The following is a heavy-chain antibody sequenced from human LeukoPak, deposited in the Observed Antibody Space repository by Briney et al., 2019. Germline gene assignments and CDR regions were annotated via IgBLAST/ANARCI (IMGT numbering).Heavy chain of an antibody. CDR1: GFTFSSYW. CDR2: INSDGSST. CDR3: ARDSIPYDDFWSGYAPRYYYYYYMDV. J-gene: IGHJ6*03. V-gene: IGHV3-74*01. Sequence: GGSLRLSCAASGFTFSSYWMHWVRQAPGKGLVWVSRINSDGSSTSYADSVKGRFTISRDNAKNTLYLQMNSLRAEDTAVYYCARDSIPYDDFWSGYAPRYYYYYYMDVWGKGTTVTVSS. D-gene: IGHD3-3*01.